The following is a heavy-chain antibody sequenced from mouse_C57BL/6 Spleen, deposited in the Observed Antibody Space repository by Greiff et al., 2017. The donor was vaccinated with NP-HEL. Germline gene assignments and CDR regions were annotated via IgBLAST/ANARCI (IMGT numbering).Heavy chain of an antibody. V-gene: IGHV1-58*01. D-gene: IGHD1-1*01. CDR3: ARTTVVAEGWYFDV. CDR1: GYTFTSYG. J-gene: IGHJ1*03. CDR2: IYIGNGYT. Sequence: EVQRVESGAELVRPGSSVKMSCKTSGYTFTSYGINWVKQRPGQGLEWIGYIYIGNGYTEYNEKFKGKATLTSDTSSSTAYMQLSSLTSEDSAIYFCARTTVVAEGWYFDVWGTGTTVTVSS.